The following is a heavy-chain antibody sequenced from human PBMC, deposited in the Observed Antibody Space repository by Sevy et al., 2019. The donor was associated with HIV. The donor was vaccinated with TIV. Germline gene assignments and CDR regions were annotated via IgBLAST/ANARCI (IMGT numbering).Heavy chain of an antibody. CDR2: IYYSGST. Sequence: SETLSLTCTVSGGSISSYYWSWIRQPPGKGLEWIGYIYYSGSTNYNPSLKSRVTISVDTSKNQFSLKLSPVTAADTAVYYCARAYDSSGYYVRDDAFDIWGQGTMVTVSS. J-gene: IGHJ3*02. CDR3: ARAYDSSGYYVRDDAFDI. D-gene: IGHD3-22*01. CDR1: GGSISSYY. V-gene: IGHV4-59*01.